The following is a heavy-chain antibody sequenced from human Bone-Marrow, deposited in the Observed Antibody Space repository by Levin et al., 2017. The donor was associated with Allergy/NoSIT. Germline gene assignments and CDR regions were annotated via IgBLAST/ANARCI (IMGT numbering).Heavy chain of an antibody. CDR1: GFTFRKYA. D-gene: IGHD3-10*01. CDR2: ISGSGGST. Sequence: ETLSLTCAASGFTFRKYAMTWVRQAPGKGLEWVSGISGSGGSTYYADSVKGRFTISRDNSKNTLDLEMNSLRAEDTAVYYCAKESQLLLWFGDFPYYQDYRGHGTRATGASGRFTISRDNARNSRYLQMNSLITEDTALYYCAKARTVVAFHDAFDIWGQGTMVTVSS. V-gene: IGHV3-23*01. CDR3: AKESQLLLWFGDFPYYQDYRGHGTRATGASGRFTISRDNARNSRYLQMNSLITEDTALYYCAKARTVVAFHDAFDI. J-gene: IGHJ3*02.